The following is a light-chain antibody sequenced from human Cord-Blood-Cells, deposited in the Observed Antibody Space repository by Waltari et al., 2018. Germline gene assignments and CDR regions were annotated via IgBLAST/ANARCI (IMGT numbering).Light chain of an antibody. CDR1: QGISSA. Sequence: AIQLTQSPSSLSASVGDRVTITCRASQGISSALAWYQQKPGKAPKLLIYDASSLESGVPSRFSGSGSGTDFTLTISSLQPEDFATYYCQQFNNNRVPFGQGTRLEIK. V-gene: IGKV1D-13*01. CDR2: DAS. CDR3: QQFNNNRVP. J-gene: IGKJ5*01.